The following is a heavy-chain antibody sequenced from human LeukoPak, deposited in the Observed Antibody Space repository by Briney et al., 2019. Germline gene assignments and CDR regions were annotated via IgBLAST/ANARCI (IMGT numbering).Heavy chain of an antibody. J-gene: IGHJ6*02. D-gene: IGHD4-17*01. CDR1: GFTFSSYA. V-gene: IGHV3-23*01. CDR3: AKDHPSGYDYGDLNIPYYYYGMDV. Sequence: GGSLRLSCAASGFTFSSYAMSWVRQAPGKGLEWASAISGSGGSTYYADSVKGRFTISRDNSKNTLYLQMNSLRAEDTAVYYCAKDHPSGYDYGDLNIPYYYYGMDVWGQGTTVTVSS. CDR2: ISGSGGST.